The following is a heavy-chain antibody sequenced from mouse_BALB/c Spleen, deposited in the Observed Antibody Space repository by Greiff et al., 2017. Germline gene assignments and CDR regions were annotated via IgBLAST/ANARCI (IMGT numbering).Heavy chain of an antibody. Sequence: LQQSGGGLVQPGGSMKLSCVASGFTFSNYWMNWVRQSPEKGLEWVAEIRLKSNNYATHYAESVKGRFTISRDDSKSSVYLQMNNLRAEDTGIYYCTLYYDYDVRYYAMDYWGQGTSVTVSS. J-gene: IGHJ4*01. D-gene: IGHD2-4*01. CDR1: GFTFSNYW. CDR2: IRLKSNNYAT. V-gene: IGHV6-6*02. CDR3: TLYYDYDVRYYAMDY.